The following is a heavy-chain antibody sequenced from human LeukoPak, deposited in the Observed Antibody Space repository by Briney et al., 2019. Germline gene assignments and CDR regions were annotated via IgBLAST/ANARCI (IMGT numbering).Heavy chain of an antibody. J-gene: IGHJ4*02. Sequence: GGSLRLSCAVSGFIVSNNYMSWVRQAPGKGLEYVSVMYTGGNTHYADSVKGRFTISRDNSKNMLCLQMNSLRVDDTAVYYCARDDFDYWGQGTLVTVSS. CDR2: MYTGGNT. V-gene: IGHV3-53*01. CDR1: GFIVSNNY. CDR3: ARDDFDY.